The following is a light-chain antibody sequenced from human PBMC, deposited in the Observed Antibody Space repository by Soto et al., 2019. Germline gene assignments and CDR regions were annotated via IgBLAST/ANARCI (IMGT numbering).Light chain of an antibody. CDR3: QQYHSNPLT. CDR1: PNVLSNNKNY. Sequence: DFVMTQSPDSLAVSLGERATINCKSSPNVLSNNKNYLGWYQLKPGQPPKLVISWASTRESGVPDRFSGSGSGTDFTLTISSLQAEDVAVYYCQQYHSNPLTFGGGTKVEIK. CDR2: WAS. V-gene: IGKV4-1*01. J-gene: IGKJ4*01.